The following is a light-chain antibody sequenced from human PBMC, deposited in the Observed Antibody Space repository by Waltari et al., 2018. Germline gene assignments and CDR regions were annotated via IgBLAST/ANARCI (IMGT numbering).Light chain of an antibody. Sequence: QSALTQPASVSASLGQSITISCTGTGRDIGAYDYVSWYQQHPGKPPKLIIFQVSNRPSGVSDRFSASKSGMTASLSISGLRTDDEAIYYCSSYSTSTYPIFGGGTKVTVL. CDR1: GRDIGAYDY. J-gene: IGLJ2*01. CDR2: QVS. V-gene: IGLV2-14*01. CDR3: SSYSTSTYPI.